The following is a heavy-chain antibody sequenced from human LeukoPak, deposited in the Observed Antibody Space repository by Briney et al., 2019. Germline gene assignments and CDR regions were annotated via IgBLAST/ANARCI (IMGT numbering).Heavy chain of an antibody. J-gene: IGHJ5*02. D-gene: IGHD1-26*01. CDR3: TLSGKWELLRA. CDR1: GFTFSGSA. Sequence: GGSLRLSCAASGFTFSGSAMHWVRQASGKGLEWVGRIRSKANSYATAYAASVKGRFTISRDDSKNTAYLQMNSLRTEDTAVYYCTLSGKWELLRAWGQGTLATVSS. V-gene: IGHV3-73*01. CDR2: IRSKANSYAT.